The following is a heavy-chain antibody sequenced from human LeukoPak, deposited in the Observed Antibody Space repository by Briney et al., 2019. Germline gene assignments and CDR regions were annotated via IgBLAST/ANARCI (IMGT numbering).Heavy chain of an antibody. Sequence: SSETLSLTCTVSGGSISSYYGSWIRQPPGKGLEWIGYIYYSGSTNYNPSRKSRVTISVDTSKNQFPLKLSSVTAADTAVYYCAREGRDGYNHWGQGTLVTVSS. J-gene: IGHJ5*02. CDR1: GGSISSYY. V-gene: IGHV4-59*01. D-gene: IGHD5-12*01. CDR3: AREGRDGYNH. CDR2: IYYSGST.